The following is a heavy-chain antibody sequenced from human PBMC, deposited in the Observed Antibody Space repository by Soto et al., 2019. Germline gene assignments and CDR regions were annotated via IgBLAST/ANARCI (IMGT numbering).Heavy chain of an antibody. CDR1: GGSFSGYY. CDR3: ARFERIAAAGTESFQH. Sequence: SETLSLTCAVYGGSFSGYYWSWIRQPPGKGLEWIGEINHSGSTNYNPSLKSRVTISVDTSKNQFSLKLSSVTAADTAVYYCARFERIAAAGTESFQHWGQGTLVTVSS. J-gene: IGHJ1*01. D-gene: IGHD6-13*01. V-gene: IGHV4-34*01. CDR2: INHSGST.